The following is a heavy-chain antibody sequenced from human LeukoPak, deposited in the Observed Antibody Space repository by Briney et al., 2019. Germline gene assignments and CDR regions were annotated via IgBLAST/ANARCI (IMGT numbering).Heavy chain of an antibody. CDR3: AKDPFFGDYYYYYMDV. V-gene: IGHV3-23*01. J-gene: IGHJ6*03. D-gene: IGHD3-10*01. Sequence: GGSLRLSCAASGFTFSSYAMGLVRQAPGKGLEWVSAISGSGGSTYYADSVKGRFTISRDNSKNTLYLQMNSLRAEDTAVYYCAKDPFFGDYYYYYMDVWGKGTTVTVSS. CDR2: ISGSGGST. CDR1: GFTFSSYA.